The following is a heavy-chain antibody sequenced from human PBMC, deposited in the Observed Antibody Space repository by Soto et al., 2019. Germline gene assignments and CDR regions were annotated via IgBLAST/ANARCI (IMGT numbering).Heavy chain of an antibody. Sequence: EVQVVESGGGLTQPGGSLRLSCEVSGFTVTNNHVTWVRQSTGKGLECVSVIWNNGRTSYADSVKGRFTISRDNSKNTVSLQMKSLRAEDTAMYYCSGFGGNSVWGQGTLVTVSS. J-gene: IGHJ4*02. CDR1: GFTVTNNH. CDR2: IWNNGRT. CDR3: SGFGGNSV. V-gene: IGHV3-53*01. D-gene: IGHD2-21*02.